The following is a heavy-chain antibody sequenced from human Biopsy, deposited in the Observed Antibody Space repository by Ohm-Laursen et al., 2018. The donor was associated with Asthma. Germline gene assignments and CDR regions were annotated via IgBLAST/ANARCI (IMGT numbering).Heavy chain of an antibody. Sequence: SVKVSCKTSGFPFNAYYIHWVRQAPGQGLVWMGWISLNTGDANLAQKFRGWVTMTRDTSISTAYLVLSGLKSHDTAVYYCARAPYSDAIDSWGQGTLVAVSS. V-gene: IGHV1-2*04. CDR2: ISLNTGDA. CDR3: ARAPYSDAIDS. D-gene: IGHD1-26*01. J-gene: IGHJ4*02. CDR1: GFPFNAYY.